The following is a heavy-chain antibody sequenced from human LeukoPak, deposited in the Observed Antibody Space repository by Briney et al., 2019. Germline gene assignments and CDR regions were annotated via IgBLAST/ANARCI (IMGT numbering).Heavy chain of an antibody. V-gene: IGHV3-23*01. J-gene: IGHJ4*02. D-gene: IGHD6-6*01. Sequence: GGSLRLSCAASGFTFSSYAMSWVRQAPGKGLEWVSAISGSGGSTYYADSVKGRFTISRDNAKNSLYLQMNSLRAEDTAVYYCAREGSSSRRFDYWGQGTLVTVSS. CDR3: AREGSSSRRFDY. CDR2: ISGSGGST. CDR1: GFTFSSYA.